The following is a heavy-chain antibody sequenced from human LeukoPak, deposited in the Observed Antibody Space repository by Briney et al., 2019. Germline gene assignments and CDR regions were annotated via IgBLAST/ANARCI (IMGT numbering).Heavy chain of an antibody. J-gene: IGHJ6*02. D-gene: IGHD5-18*01. V-gene: IGHV4-59*01. Sequence: SETLSLTCTVSGGSISSYYWSWIRQPPGKGLEWIGYIYYSESTNYNPSLKSRVTISVDTSKTQFSLNLSSVTAADTAVYYCARDLKPGPRPDTAMVSYYYYGMDVWGQGTTVTVSS. CDR1: GGSISSYY. CDR3: ARDLKPGPRPDTAMVSYYYYGMDV. CDR2: IYYSEST.